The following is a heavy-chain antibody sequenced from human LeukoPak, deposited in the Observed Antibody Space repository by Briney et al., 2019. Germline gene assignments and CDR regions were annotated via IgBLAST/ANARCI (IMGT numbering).Heavy chain of an antibody. CDR2: IYHGDSDT. J-gene: IGHJ4*02. V-gene: IGHV5-51*01. CDR1: GYSFTTYW. D-gene: IGHD3-10*01. CDR3: ARRDGSGSPHFDY. Sequence: GESLKISCKGSGYSFTTYWIAWVRQMPGKGLEWMGIIYHGDSDTRYSPSFQGLVTISADKSISTAYLQWSSLKASDTAMYFCARRDGSGSPHFDYWGQGTLVTVSS.